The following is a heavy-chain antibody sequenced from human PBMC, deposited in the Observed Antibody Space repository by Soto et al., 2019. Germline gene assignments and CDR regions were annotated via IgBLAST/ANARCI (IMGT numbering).Heavy chain of an antibody. CDR3: ARVEYDILTGTPQFSGMDV. CDR2: INPNSGGT. Sequence: ASVKVSCKASGYTFTGYYMHWVRQAPGQGLEWMGWINPNSGGTNYAQKFQGWVTMTRDTSISTAYMELSRLRSDDTAVYYCARVEYDILTGTPQFSGMDVWGQGTTVTVSS. V-gene: IGHV1-2*04. D-gene: IGHD3-9*01. J-gene: IGHJ6*02. CDR1: GYTFTGYY.